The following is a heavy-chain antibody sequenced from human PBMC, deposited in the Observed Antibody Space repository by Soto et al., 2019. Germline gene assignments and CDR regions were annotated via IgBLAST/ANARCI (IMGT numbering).Heavy chain of an antibody. D-gene: IGHD2-21*02. J-gene: IGHJ4*02. CDR1: GDSITIDKW. CDR2: IHPSGRT. CDR3: VSGGDWKFDF. V-gene: IGHV4-4*02. Sequence: QVQLQESGPGLVKPSGTLSLTCAVSGDSITIDKWWSWVRQSPGKGLEWIGEIHPSGRTNCKPSVKSRITMSVDKSKNQFSLELRSTTAADTAVYYCVSGGDWKFDFWGQGRRVTGSS.